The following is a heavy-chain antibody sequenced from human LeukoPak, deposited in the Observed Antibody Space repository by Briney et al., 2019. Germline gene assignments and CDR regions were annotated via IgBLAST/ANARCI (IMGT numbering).Heavy chain of an antibody. J-gene: IGHJ4*02. CDR3: ARFRVAAAGMSVYYFDY. Sequence: GASVKVSCKASGYTFTDYYIHWVRQAPGQGLEWMGWINPNSGGTNYAQKFQGRVTMTRDTSTSTVYMELSSLRSEDTAVYYCARFRVAAAGMSVYYFDYWGQGTLVTVSS. V-gene: IGHV1-2*02. D-gene: IGHD6-13*01. CDR2: INPNSGGT. CDR1: GYTFTDYY.